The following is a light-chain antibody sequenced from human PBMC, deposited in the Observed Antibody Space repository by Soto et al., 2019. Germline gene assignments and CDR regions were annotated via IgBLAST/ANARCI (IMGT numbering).Light chain of an antibody. V-gene: IGKV3-15*01. CDR1: QSVSRN. CDR2: GAS. Sequence: EIVMTQSPATLSVSPGERATLSCRASQSVSRNLAWYQQKPGQAPRLLIYGASIRATGFPARFSGSGSGTEFTLTISSLQSEDFAVYYCQQYSDWPRTFGRGTKVEIK. J-gene: IGKJ1*01. CDR3: QQYSDWPRT.